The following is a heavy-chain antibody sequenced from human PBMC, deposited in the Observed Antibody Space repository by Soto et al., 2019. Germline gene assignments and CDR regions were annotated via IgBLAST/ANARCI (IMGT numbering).Heavy chain of an antibody. Sequence: SETLSLTCTVSGGSISSGDYYWSWIREPPGKGLEWIGYIYYSGSTYYNPSLKTRVTISVDTSKNQFYLKLSSVTAADTAAYYCARGPPPLGYYGSGSYCFDPWGQGTLVTVSS. CDR3: ARGPPPLGYYGSGSYCFDP. J-gene: IGHJ5*02. D-gene: IGHD3-10*01. V-gene: IGHV4-30-4*01. CDR1: GGSISSGDYY. CDR2: IYYSGST.